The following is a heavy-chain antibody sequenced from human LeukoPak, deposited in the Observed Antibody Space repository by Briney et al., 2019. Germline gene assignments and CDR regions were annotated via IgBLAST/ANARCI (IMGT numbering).Heavy chain of an antibody. Sequence: GGSLRLSCAASGFTFSSYAMHWVRQAPGKGLEWVAVISYDGSNKYYADSVKGRFTISRDNSKNTLYLQMNSLRAEDTAVYYCARDRRLSYYDNTGYYDYWGQGTLVTVSS. J-gene: IGHJ4*02. CDR3: ARDRRLSYYDNTGYYDY. D-gene: IGHD3-22*01. CDR2: ISYDGSNK. V-gene: IGHV3-30*14. CDR1: GFTFSSYA.